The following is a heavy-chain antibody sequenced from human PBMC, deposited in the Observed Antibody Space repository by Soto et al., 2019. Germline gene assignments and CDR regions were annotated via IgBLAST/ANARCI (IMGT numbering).Heavy chain of an antibody. CDR1: GYSFTSYW. CDR3: ARLRYSSSSGYYYYGMDV. Sequence: VGSLKISCKGSGYSFTSYWIGWVRQMPWKGLEWMGIIYPGDSGTRYSPSFQGQVTISADKSISTAYLQWSSLKASDTAMYYCARLRYSSSSGYYYYGMDVWGQGTTVTVSS. CDR2: IYPGDSGT. D-gene: IGHD6-6*01. V-gene: IGHV5-51*01. J-gene: IGHJ6*02.